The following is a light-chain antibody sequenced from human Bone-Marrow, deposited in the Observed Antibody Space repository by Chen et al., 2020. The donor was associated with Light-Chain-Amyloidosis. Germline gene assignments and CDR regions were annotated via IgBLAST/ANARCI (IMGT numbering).Light chain of an antibody. V-gene: IGLV2-14*03. J-gene: IGLJ2*01. CDR1: SSDIGGYNY. Sequence: QSALTQPASVSGSPGQSITISCTGTSSDIGGYNYVFWYQQHPGRAPKLMIYDVTNRPSGVSSRFSGSKSGNTASLTISGRQAEDEADYYCSSYTTTSAPLIFGGGTKLTVL. CDR3: SSYTTTSAPLI. CDR2: DVT.